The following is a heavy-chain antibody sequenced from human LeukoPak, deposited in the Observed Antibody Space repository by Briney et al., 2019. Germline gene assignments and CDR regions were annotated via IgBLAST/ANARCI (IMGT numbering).Heavy chain of an antibody. J-gene: IGHJ5*02. Sequence: SETLSLTCNVSGGSISTYFWSWIRQPPGRRLEWIGYMDYSRSTKYNPSLKSRVTISVDTSKNQFSLKLTSVTAGDTAVYYCAKWNSRGSWVDPWGQGTLVTVSS. V-gene: IGHV4-59*01. CDR3: AKWNSRGSWVDP. D-gene: IGHD1-1*01. CDR2: MDYSRST. CDR1: GGSISTYF.